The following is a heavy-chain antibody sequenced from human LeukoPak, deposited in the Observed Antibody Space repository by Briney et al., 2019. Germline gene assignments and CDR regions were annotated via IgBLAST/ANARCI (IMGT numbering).Heavy chain of an antibody. D-gene: IGHD3-10*01. CDR1: GFTVSSNY. V-gene: IGHV3-53*01. CDR3: ARDYGAGSSILDY. Sequence: AGSLRLSCAASGFTVSSNYMSWVRQALGKGLEWVSVIYSGGSTYYADSVKGRFTISRDNSKNTLYLQMNSLRAEDTAVYYCARDYGAGSSILDYWGQGTLVTVSS. CDR2: IYSGGST. J-gene: IGHJ4*02.